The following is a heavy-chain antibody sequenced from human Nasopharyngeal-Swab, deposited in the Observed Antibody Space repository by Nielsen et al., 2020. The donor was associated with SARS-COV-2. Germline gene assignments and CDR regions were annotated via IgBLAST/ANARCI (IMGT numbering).Heavy chain of an antibody. Sequence: WIRQPPGKGLEWIGYIYYSGSTYYNPSLKSRVTISVDTSTNQFSLKLSSVTAADTAVYYCARAEVPAALDYWGQGTLVTVSS. CDR3: ARAEVPAALDY. J-gene: IGHJ4*02. D-gene: IGHD2-2*01. V-gene: IGHV4-30-4*01. CDR2: IYYSGST.